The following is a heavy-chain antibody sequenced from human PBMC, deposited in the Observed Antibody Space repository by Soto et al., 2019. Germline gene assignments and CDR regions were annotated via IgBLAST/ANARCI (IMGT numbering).Heavy chain of an antibody. J-gene: IGHJ6*02. D-gene: IGHD2-15*01. V-gene: IGHV1-2*04. Sequence: ASVKVSCKASGYTFTGYYMHWVRQAPGQGLEWMGWINPNSGGTNYAQKFQGWVTMTRDTSISTAYMELSRLRSDDTAVYYCARSRIYYYYGMDVWGQGTTVTVSS. CDR2: INPNSGGT. CDR3: ARSRIYYYYGMDV. CDR1: GYTFTGYY.